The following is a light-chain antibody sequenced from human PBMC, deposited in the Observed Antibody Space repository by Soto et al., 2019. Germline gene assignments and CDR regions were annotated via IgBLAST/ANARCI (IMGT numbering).Light chain of an antibody. Sequence: ENVLTQSPGTLSLSPGERATLSCRASQSVSSRYLTWYQQKPGQAPRLLIYGASSRATGIPDRFSGSGSGTDFTLTISRLKPEDFAVYYCQHFDTSLPWTFGQGTKVEI. V-gene: IGKV3-20*01. CDR3: QHFDTSLPWT. CDR2: GAS. J-gene: IGKJ1*01. CDR1: QSVSSRY.